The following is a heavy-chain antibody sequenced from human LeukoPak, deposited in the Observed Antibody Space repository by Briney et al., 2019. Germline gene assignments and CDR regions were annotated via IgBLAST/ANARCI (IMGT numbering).Heavy chain of an antibody. CDR2: IIPIFGTA. J-gene: IGHJ5*02. Sequence: GASVKVSCKASGGTFSSYAISWVRQAPGQGLEWMGGIIPIFGTANYAQKFQGRVTITADESTSTAYMELSSLRSEDTAVYYCAREYCSSPSCYKGYNWFDPWGQGTLVTVSS. D-gene: IGHD2-2*02. CDR3: AREYCSSPSCYKGYNWFDP. CDR1: GGTFSSYA. V-gene: IGHV1-69*13.